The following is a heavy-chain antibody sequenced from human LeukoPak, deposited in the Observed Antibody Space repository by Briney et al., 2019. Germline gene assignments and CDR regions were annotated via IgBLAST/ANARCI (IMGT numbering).Heavy chain of an antibody. CDR2: IKQDGSEK. J-gene: IGHJ4*02. CDR1: GFTFSSYW. Sequence: GXXLRLSCAASGFTFSSYWMSWVRQAPGKGLEWVANIKQDGSEKYYVASVKGRFTISRDNAKNSLYLQMNSLRAEDTAVYYCARGRDYAYPTLDYWGQGTLVTVSS. D-gene: IGHD4-17*01. V-gene: IGHV3-7*01. CDR3: ARGRDYAYPTLDY.